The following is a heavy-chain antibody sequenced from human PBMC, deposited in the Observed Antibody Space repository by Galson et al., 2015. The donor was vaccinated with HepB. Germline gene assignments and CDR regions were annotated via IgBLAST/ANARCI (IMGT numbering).Heavy chain of an antibody. J-gene: IGHJ6*01. CDR1: GFTFGGYS. V-gene: IGHV3-23*01. CDR3: TKEGGDPEHFYYFFGMDV. Sequence: SLRLSCAASGFTFGGYSMSWVRQAPGKGLEWVSAISGSGGSRYYADSVKGRFTISRDNSKNTLFLQMNSLRAEDTGIYYCTKEGGDPEHFYYFFGMDVWGQGTTVTVSS. CDR2: ISGSGGSR. D-gene: IGHD2-21*02.